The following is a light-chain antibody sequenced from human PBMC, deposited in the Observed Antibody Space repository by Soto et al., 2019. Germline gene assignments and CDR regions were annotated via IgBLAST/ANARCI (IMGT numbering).Light chain of an antibody. Sequence: DIVMTQTPLSSPVTLGQPASISCRSSESLLHIDGTTYLSWLQQRPGQPPRVIIYKISDRLSGVPDRFSGSGVGTDFTLQISRVEAEDVGVYYCMQATHFPRTFGQGTKVELK. CDR3: MQATHFPRT. V-gene: IGKV2-24*01. CDR1: ESLLHIDGTTY. CDR2: KIS. J-gene: IGKJ1*01.